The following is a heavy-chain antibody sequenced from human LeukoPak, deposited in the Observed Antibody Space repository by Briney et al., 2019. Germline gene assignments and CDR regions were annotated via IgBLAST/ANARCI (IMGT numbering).Heavy chain of an antibody. Sequence: GGSLRLSCAASGFTFSSYTMHWVRQAPGKGLEWVSLISWDGGSTYYADSVKGRFTISRDNSKNSLYLQMNSLRTEDTALYYCAKAKEPLSSSSPFDYWGQGTLVTVSS. J-gene: IGHJ4*02. D-gene: IGHD6-6*01. CDR3: AKAKEPLSSSSPFDY. CDR1: GFTFSSYT. CDR2: ISWDGGST. V-gene: IGHV3-43*01.